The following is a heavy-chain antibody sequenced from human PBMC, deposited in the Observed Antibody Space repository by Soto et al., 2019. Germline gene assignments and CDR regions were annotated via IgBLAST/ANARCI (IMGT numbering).Heavy chain of an antibody. Sequence: SETLSLTCTVPGGSISSGAYYWHWIRQHPGKGLDWIGFINYIGRTSYNSSLMSRVTISLDTSKSQFSLKLSSVTAADTAVYYCARAAFCGRDCYYFFDYWGQGILVTVS. CDR3: ARAAFCGRDCYYFFDY. D-gene: IGHD2-21*02. CDR2: INYIGRT. V-gene: IGHV4-31*03. J-gene: IGHJ4*02. CDR1: GGSISSGAYY.